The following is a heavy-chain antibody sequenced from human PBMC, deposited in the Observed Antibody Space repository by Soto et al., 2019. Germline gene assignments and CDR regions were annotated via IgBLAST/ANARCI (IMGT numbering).Heavy chain of an antibody. J-gene: IGHJ2*01. Sequence: QVQLQESGPGLVKPSQTLSLTYTVSGGSISSGGYYWSWIRQHPGKGLEWIGYIYYSGSTYYNPSLKSRVTISVDTSKNQFSLKLSSVTAADTAVYYCARVSVQLWLSWYFDLWGRGTLVTVSS. CDR1: GGSISSGGYY. CDR2: IYYSGST. V-gene: IGHV4-31*03. D-gene: IGHD5-18*01. CDR3: ARVSVQLWLSWYFDL.